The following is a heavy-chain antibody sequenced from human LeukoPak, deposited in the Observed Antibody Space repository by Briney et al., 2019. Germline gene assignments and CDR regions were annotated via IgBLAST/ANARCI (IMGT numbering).Heavy chain of an antibody. Sequence: TLSLTCTVSGGSVSSVGDYWNWIRQPAGRGLEWIGRIYVSGSTDYNPSLESRVSMSLDTSENQFSLKLSSVTAADTAVYYCARGGYYGAFDYWGQGTLVTVAS. V-gene: IGHV4-61*02. CDR3: ARGGYYGAFDY. CDR1: GGSVSSVGDY. J-gene: IGHJ4*02. D-gene: IGHD3-10*01. CDR2: IYVSGST.